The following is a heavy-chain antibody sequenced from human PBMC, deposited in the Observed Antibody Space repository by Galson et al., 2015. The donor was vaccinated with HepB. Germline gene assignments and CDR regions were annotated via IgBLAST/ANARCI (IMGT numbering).Heavy chain of an antibody. CDR1: GFTFSNYA. CDR2: LSTSGGST. J-gene: IGHJ2*01. V-gene: IGHV3-23*01. Sequence: SLRLSCAASGFTFSNYAMSWVRQAPGKGLDWVSSLSTSGGSTYYADSVKGRFTISRDNSKNTLYLRMNSQRAEDTAIYYCAKGRTGDNRWLWGRGTLVTVSS. D-gene: IGHD7-27*01. CDR3: AKGRTGDNRWL.